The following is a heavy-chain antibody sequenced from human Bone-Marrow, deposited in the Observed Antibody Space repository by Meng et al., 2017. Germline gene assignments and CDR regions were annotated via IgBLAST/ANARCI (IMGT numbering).Heavy chain of an antibody. J-gene: IGHJ5*02. D-gene: IGHD6-19*01. CDR3: ARDRFLAVAGHNWFDP. Sequence: GGSLRLSYAASGFTFDDYAMHWVRQAPGKGLEWVSGISWNSGSIGYADSVKGRFTISRDNAKNSLYLQMNSLRAEDTAVYYCARDRFLAVAGHNWFDPWGQGPLVTVSS. CDR1: GFTFDDYA. CDR2: ISWNSGSI. V-gene: IGHV3-9*01.